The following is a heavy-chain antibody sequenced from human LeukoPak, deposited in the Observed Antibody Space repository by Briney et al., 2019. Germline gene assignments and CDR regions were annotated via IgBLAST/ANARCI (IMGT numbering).Heavy chain of an antibody. V-gene: IGHV1-8*01. Sequence: GASVKVSCKASGYTFTSYDINWVRQATGQGLEWMGWMNPNSGNTGYAQKFQGRVTMTRNTSISTAYMELSSLRSEDTAVYYCAMGHTDSSSWYYYYYGMDVWGQGTTVTVSS. CDR3: AMGHTDSSSWYYYYYGMDV. CDR2: MNPNSGNT. J-gene: IGHJ6*02. CDR1: GYTFTSYD. D-gene: IGHD6-13*01.